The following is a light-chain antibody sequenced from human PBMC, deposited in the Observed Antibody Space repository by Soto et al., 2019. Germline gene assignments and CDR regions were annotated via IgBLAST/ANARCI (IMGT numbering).Light chain of an antibody. Sequence: DFVMTQAPDSLAVSLGERATINCKSSQSVLYNSNNKNHLGWFQQKPGHPPKLLIYGASFRPSGVPDRFSGRGSGTDFTLTISSLQAEDVAVYYCQQYYSIPFTFGQGTKLEI. CDR1: QSVLYNSNNKNH. J-gene: IGKJ2*01. CDR2: GAS. V-gene: IGKV4-1*01. CDR3: QQYYSIPFT.